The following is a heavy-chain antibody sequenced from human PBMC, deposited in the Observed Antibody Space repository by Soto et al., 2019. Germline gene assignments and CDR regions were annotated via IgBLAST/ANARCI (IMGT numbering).Heavy chain of an antibody. J-gene: IGHJ6*02. D-gene: IGHD3-3*01. CDR2: IDPSDSYT. V-gene: IGHV5-10-1*01. CDR1: GYSFTSYW. CDR3: ARRPIAIFGVVIDYYYYGMDV. Sequence: PGESLKISCKGSGYSFTSYWISWVRQMPGKGLEWMGRIDPSDSYTNYSPSFQGHVSISADKSISTAYLQWSSLKASDTAMYYCARRPIAIFGVVIDYYYYGMDVWGQGTTVTVSS.